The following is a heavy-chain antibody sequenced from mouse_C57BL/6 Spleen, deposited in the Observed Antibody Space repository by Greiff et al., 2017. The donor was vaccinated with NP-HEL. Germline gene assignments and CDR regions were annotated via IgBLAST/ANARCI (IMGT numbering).Heavy chain of an antibody. CDR3: ARRPRYYGSSYDAMDY. CDR1: GYTFTSYW. V-gene: IGHV1-55*01. CDR2: IYPGSGST. J-gene: IGHJ4*01. Sequence: QVQLQQPGAELVKPGASVKMSCKASGYTFTSYWITWVKQRPGQGLEWIGDIYPGSGSTNYNEKFKSKATLTVDTSSRTAYMQLSSLTSEDSAVYYFARRPRYYGSSYDAMDYWGQGTSVTVSS. D-gene: IGHD1-1*01.